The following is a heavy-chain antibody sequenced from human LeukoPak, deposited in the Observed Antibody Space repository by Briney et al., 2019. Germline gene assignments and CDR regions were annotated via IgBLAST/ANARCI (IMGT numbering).Heavy chain of an antibody. D-gene: IGHD6-13*01. J-gene: IGHJ4*02. CDR2: ISYDGSHT. CDR3: AKEIAAADMVDY. CDR1: GFTFSSSG. Sequence: GGSLRLSCAASGFTFSSSGIHWVRQAPGKGLEWVAVISYDGSHTYYADSLKGRFTISRDNSKNTLYLQMNNLRAEDTAVYYCAKEIAAADMVDYWGQGTLVTVSS. V-gene: IGHV3-30*18.